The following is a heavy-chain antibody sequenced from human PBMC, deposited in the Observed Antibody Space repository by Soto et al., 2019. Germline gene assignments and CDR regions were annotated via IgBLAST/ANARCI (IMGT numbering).Heavy chain of an antibody. CDR2: INPNSGDT. V-gene: IGHV1-2*04. J-gene: IGHJ4*02. CDR1: GYIFTGYY. Sequence: QVQLLQSGAELKKPGASVKVSCKASGYIFTGYYMHWVRQAPGQGLEWMGWINPNSGDTNYTQKFQGWVTMTRDTSISTAYMELSSLRSEDTAVYYCARDLGYYDSSGSQTDYWGQGTLVTVSS. CDR3: ARDLGYYDSSGSQTDY. D-gene: IGHD3-22*01.